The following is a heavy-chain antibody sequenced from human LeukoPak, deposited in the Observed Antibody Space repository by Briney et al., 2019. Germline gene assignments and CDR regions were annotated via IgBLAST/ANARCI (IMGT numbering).Heavy chain of an antibody. CDR3: AKGGATVIDY. CDR1: GFTFSNYW. D-gene: IGHD4-17*01. V-gene: IGHV3-74*01. CDR2: INSDGSST. Sequence: GGSLRLSCAASGFTFSNYWMHWVRQAPGKGLVWVSRINSDGSSTTSADSVKDRFTISRDNAKNTLYLQMNSLRAEDTAVYYCAKGGATVIDYWGQGTLVTVSS. J-gene: IGHJ4*02.